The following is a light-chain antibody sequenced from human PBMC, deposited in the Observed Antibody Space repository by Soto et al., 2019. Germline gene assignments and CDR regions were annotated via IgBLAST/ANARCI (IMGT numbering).Light chain of an antibody. CDR1: SSDVGSYNL. CDR2: EGS. J-gene: IGLJ3*02. V-gene: IGLV2-23*01. Sequence: QSALTQPASVSGSPGQSITISCTGTSSDVGSYNLVSWYQQHPGTAPKLMIYEGSKRPSGVSNRFSGSKSGNTASLTISGLQAEDEAYYYCCSYAGRSTWVFGGGTKLTVL. CDR3: CSYAGRSTWV.